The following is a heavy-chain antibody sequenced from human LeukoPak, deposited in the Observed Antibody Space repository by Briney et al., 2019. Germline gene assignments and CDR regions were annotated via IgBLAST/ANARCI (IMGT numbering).Heavy chain of an antibody. CDR1: GYTFTSYA. CDR2: INAGNGNT. J-gene: IGHJ5*02. V-gene: IGHV1-3*01. Sequence: ASVKVSCKASGYTFTSYAMHWVRQAPGQRLEWMGWINAGNGNTKYSQKFQGRVTITRDTSASTAYMELSSLRSEDTAVYYCARDGSGSYHNWFDPWGQGTLVTVSS. CDR3: ARDGSGSYHNWFDP. D-gene: IGHD3-10*01.